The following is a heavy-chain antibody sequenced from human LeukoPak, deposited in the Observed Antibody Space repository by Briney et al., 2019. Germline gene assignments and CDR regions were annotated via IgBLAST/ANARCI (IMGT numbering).Heavy chain of an antibody. Sequence: GGSLRLSCAASGFTFSNAWMSWVRQAPGKGLEWVGRIRSKTDGGTTDYAAPVKGRFTISRDDTKNTLYLQMNSLKTEDTAVYYCTTGNLYCSGGSCYVHFDYWGQGTLVTVSS. CDR1: GFTFSNAW. D-gene: IGHD2-15*01. J-gene: IGHJ4*02. CDR3: TTGNLYCSGGSCYVHFDY. CDR2: IRSKTDGGTT. V-gene: IGHV3-15*01.